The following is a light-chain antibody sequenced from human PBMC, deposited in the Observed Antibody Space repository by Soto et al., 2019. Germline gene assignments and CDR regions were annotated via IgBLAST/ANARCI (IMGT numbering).Light chain of an antibody. CDR2: GNS. CDR3: QSYDSSLSAL. CDR1: SSNIGAGYD. V-gene: IGLV1-40*01. Sequence: QAVVTPPPSVSGAPGQRVTISCTGSSSNIGAGYDVHWYQQLPGTAPKLLIYGNSNRPSGVPDRFSGSKSGTSASLAITGLQAEDEADYYCQSYDSSLSALFGTGTKVTVL. J-gene: IGLJ1*01.